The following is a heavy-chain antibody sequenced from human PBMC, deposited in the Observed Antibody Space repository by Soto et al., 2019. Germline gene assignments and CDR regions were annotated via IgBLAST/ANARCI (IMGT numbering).Heavy chain of an antibody. CDR1: GYTFTSYY. D-gene: IGHD2-2*01. J-gene: IGHJ4*02. V-gene: IGHV1-46*01. CDR2: INPSGGST. Sequence: ASVKVSCKASGYTFTSYYMHWVRQAPGQGLEWMGIINPSGGSTSYAQKFQGRVTMTRDTSTSTVYMELSSLRSEDTAVYYCARELGYCSSTSCSDIDYWGQGTLVTVSS. CDR3: ARELGYCSSTSCSDIDY.